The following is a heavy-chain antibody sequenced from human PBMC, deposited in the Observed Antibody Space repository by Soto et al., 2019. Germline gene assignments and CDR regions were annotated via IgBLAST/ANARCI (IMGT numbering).Heavy chain of an antibody. J-gene: IGHJ6*02. CDR2: IFYSGST. CDR3: ARGDCSGGSCYARYYYGMDV. Sequence: SETLSLTCTVSGGSISSGGYYWSWIRQHPGKGLEWIGYIFYSGSTYYNPSLKSRVTISVDTSKNQFSLKLSSVTAADTAVYYCARGDCSGGSCYARYYYGMDVWGQGTTVTVSS. D-gene: IGHD2-15*01. CDR1: GGSISSGGYY. V-gene: IGHV4-31*03.